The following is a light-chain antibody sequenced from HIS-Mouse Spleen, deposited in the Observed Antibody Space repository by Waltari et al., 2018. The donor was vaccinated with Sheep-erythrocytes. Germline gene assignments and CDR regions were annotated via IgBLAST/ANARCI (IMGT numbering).Light chain of an antibody. CDR1: SSDVGGYHH. J-gene: IGLJ3*02. CDR3: SSYAGSNNWV. CDR2: EVS. Sequence: QSALTQPPSPSGSPGQSFTISCTGTSSDVGGYHHVSSSQQHPGKAPKLMLYEVSKRPSGVPDRFSGSKSGNTASLTVSGLQAEDEADYYCSSYAGSNNWVFGGGTKLTVL. V-gene: IGLV2-8*01.